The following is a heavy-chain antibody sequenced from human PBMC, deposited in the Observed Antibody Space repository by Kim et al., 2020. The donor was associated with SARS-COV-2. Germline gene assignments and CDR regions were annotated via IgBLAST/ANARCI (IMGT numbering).Heavy chain of an antibody. J-gene: IGHJ4*02. Sequence: DVDFVKGRFTISRGNAKNSLYLQMNSLRAEDKAVYYCARQVNAGFNYFDYWGQGTLVTVSS. CDR3: ARQVNAGFNYFDY. V-gene: IGHV3-7*03. D-gene: IGHD2-2*01.